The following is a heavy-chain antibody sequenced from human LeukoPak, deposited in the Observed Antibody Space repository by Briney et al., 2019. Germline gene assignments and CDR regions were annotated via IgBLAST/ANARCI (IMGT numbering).Heavy chain of an antibody. CDR1: GYSISSGYY. CDR3: ARYRRDAYNYDDY. V-gene: IGHV4-38-2*02. Sequence: SETLSLTCTVSGYSISSGYYWGWIRQPPGKGLEWIGNIFHSGSTYYNPSLKSRVTISVDASKNQFSLKLSSVTAADTAVYYCARYRRDAYNYDDYWGQGTLVTVSS. J-gene: IGHJ4*02. D-gene: IGHD5-24*01. CDR2: IFHSGST.